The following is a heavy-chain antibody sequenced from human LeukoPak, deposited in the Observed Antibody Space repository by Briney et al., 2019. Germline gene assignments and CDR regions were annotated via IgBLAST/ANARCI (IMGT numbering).Heavy chain of an antibody. CDR3: AKDLDIVVVPAIDY. CDR2: IKEDGSER. J-gene: IGHJ4*02. Sequence: GGSLRLSCEGSAFIFSGHWMNWVRQTPGKGLGWVASIKEDGSERQYVDSVKGRFSISRDNAKNSLYLQMNSLRAEDTAVYYCAKDLDIVVVPAIDYWGQGTLVTVSS. D-gene: IGHD2-2*01. V-gene: IGHV3-7*03. CDR1: AFIFSGHW.